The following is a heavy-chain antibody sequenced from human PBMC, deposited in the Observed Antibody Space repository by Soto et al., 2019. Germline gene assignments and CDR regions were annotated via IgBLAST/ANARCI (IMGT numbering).Heavy chain of an antibody. CDR3: ARGGAWQWLASDDAFDI. V-gene: IGHV3-7*01. CDR2: IKQDGSEK. D-gene: IGHD6-19*01. J-gene: IGHJ3*02. Sequence: GGSLRLSCAASGFTFSSYWMSWVRQAPGKGLEWVANIKQDGSEKYYVDSVKGRFTISRDNAKNSLYLQMNSLRAEDTAVYYCARGGAWQWLASDDAFDIWGQGTMVTVSS. CDR1: GFTFSSYW.